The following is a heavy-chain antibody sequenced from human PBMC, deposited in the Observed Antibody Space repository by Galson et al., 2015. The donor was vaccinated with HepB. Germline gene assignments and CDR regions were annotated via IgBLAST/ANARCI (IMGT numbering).Heavy chain of an antibody. Sequence: SLRLSCAASGFTFSNAWMSWVRQAPGKGLEWVGRIKSKTDGGTTDYAAPVKGRFTISRDDSKNTLYLQMNSLKTEDTAVYYCTTEVMYAIYYYYGMDVRGQGTTVTVSS. CDR1: GFTFSNAW. CDR3: TTEVMYAIYYYYGMDV. V-gene: IGHV3-15*01. CDR2: IKSKTDGGTT. J-gene: IGHJ6*02. D-gene: IGHD2-8*02.